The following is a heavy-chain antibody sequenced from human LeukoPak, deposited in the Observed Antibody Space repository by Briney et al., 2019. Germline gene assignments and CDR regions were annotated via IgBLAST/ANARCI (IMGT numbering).Heavy chain of an antibody. CDR1: GGSISSYY. D-gene: IGHD2-2*01. Sequence: KSSETLSLTCTVSGGSISSYYWSWIRQPPGKGLEWIGYIYYSGSTNYNPSLKSRVTISVDTSKNQFSLKLSSVTAADTAVYYCARGGGYCSSTSCYNWFDPWGQGTLVTVSS. V-gene: IGHV4-59*01. CDR2: IYYSGST. CDR3: ARGGGYCSSTSCYNWFDP. J-gene: IGHJ5*02.